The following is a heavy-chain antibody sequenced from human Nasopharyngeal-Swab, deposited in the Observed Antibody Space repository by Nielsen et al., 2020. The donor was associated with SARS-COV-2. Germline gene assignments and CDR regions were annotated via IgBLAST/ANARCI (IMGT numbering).Heavy chain of an antibody. Sequence: SCTVSGGSISSGSYYWSWIRQPAGKGLEWIGRIYTSGSTNYNPSLKSRVTISVDTSKNQFSLKLSSVTAADTAVYYYARLGRYKTFDYWGQGTLVTVSS. CDR3: ARLGRYKTFDY. CDR1: GGSISSGSYY. V-gene: IGHV4-61*02. CDR2: IYTSGST. J-gene: IGHJ4*02. D-gene: IGHD5-24*01.